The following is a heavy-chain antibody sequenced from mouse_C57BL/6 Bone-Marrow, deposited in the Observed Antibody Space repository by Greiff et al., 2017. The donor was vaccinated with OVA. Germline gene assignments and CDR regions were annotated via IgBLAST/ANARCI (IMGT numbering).Heavy chain of an antibody. CDR1: GYTFTDYE. CDR2: IDPETGGT. V-gene: IGHV1-15*01. D-gene: IGHD1-1*01. Sequence: VQLQQSGAELVRPGASVTLSCKASGYTFTDYEMHWVKQTPVHGLEWIGAIDPETGGTAYNQKFKGKAILTADKSSSPAYMELRSLTSEDSAVYYCTRRLRGFAYWGQGTLVTVAA. J-gene: IGHJ3*01. CDR3: TRRLRGFAY.